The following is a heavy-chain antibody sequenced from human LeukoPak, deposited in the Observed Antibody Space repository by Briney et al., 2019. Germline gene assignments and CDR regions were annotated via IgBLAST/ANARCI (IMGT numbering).Heavy chain of an antibody. CDR1: GFTFDDYA. J-gene: IGHJ4*02. V-gene: IGHV3-23*01. CDR3: ATYRQVLLPFES. CDR2: IFPSGGEI. D-gene: IGHD2-8*02. Sequence: GGSLRLSCAASGFTFDDYAMNWVRQAPGKGLEWVSSIFPSGGEIHYADSVRGRFTISRDNSKSTLSLQMNSLRAEDTAIYYCATYRQVLLPFESWGQGTLVTVSS.